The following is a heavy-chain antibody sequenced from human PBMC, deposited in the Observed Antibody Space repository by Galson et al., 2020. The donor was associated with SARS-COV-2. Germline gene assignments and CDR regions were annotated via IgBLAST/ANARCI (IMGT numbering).Heavy chain of an antibody. Sequence: GESLKISCAASGFTFSNYEMNWVRQAPGKELEWVSYISSSGRTIHYADSVKGRFTISRDNAKSSQSLQMNSLRAEDTAVYYCARLDAYGPGYWGQGTLVTVSS. V-gene: IGHV3-48*03. CDR1: GFTFSNYE. CDR3: ARLDAYGPGY. J-gene: IGHJ4*02. CDR2: ISSSGRTI. D-gene: IGHD2-21*01.